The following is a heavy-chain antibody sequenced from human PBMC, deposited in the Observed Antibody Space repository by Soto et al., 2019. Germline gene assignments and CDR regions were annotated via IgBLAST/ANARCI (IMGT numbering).Heavy chain of an antibody. CDR3: AGDKGSRWFEP. V-gene: IGHV4-31*03. CDR2: IYYSGST. Sequence: QVQLQESGPGLVKPSQTLSLTCTVSGGSISSSGYYWSWIRHHPEKGLEWIGYIYYSGSTYYNPSFRRRFSIEVETSKNPLALKMSSVTDAGAVLYYCAGDKGSRWFEPLGQGTLVTVSS. D-gene: IGHD6-13*01. J-gene: IGHJ5*02. CDR1: GGSISSSGYY.